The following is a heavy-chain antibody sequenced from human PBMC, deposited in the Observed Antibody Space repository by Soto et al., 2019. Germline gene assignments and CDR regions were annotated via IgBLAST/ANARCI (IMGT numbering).Heavy chain of an antibody. CDR3: ARGGQFSITIFGVVPFDP. J-gene: IGHJ5*02. CDR2: IYHSGST. CDR1: GGSISSGGYS. D-gene: IGHD3-3*01. Sequence: SETLSLTCAVSGGSISSGGYSWSWIRQPPGKGLEWIGYIYHSGSTYYNPSLKSRVTISVDRSKNQFSLKLSSVTAADTAVYYCARGGQFSITIFGVVPFDPWGQGTLVTVSS. V-gene: IGHV4-30-2*01.